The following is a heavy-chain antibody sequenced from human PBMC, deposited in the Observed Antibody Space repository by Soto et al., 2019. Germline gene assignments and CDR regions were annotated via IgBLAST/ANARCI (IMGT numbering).Heavy chain of an antibody. V-gene: IGHV1-18*01. CDR2: ISAYNGNT. D-gene: IGHD4-17*01. Sequence: GASVKVSCKASGYTFTSYGISCVRHAPGQGLEWMGWISAYNGNTNYAQKLQGRVTMTTDTSTSTAYMELRSLRSEDTAVYYCARDVMLYGDYLYVDYWGQGTLVTVSS. J-gene: IGHJ4*02. CDR1: GYTFTSYG. CDR3: ARDVMLYGDYLYVDY.